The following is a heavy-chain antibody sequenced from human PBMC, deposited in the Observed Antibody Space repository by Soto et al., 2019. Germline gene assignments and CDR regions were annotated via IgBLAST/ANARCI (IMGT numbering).Heavy chain of an antibody. Sequence: ESGGGSVQPGGSLRLSCAASGFTFSSYWMSWVRQAPGKGLEWVANIKQDGSEKYYVDSVKGRFTISRDNAKNSLYLQMNSLRAEDTAVYYCARPLRNIVVVPAAWDYWGQGTLVTVSS. V-gene: IGHV3-7*01. D-gene: IGHD2-2*01. J-gene: IGHJ4*02. CDR3: ARPLRNIVVVPAAWDY. CDR1: GFTFSSYW. CDR2: IKQDGSEK.